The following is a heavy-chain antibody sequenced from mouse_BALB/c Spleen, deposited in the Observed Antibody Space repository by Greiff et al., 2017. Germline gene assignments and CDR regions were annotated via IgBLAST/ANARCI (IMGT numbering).Heavy chain of an antibody. Sequence: VQRVESGPGLVKPSQSLFLACSITGFPITSGYYWIWIRQSPGKPLEWMGYITHSGETFYNPSLQSPISITRETSKNQFFLQLNSVTTEDTAMYYCAGDTRGKGYFDVWGAGTTVTVSS. D-gene: IGHD1-3*01. CDR2: ITHSGET. CDR1: GFPITSGYY. J-gene: IGHJ1*01. CDR3: AGDTRGKGYFDV. V-gene: IGHV12-3*02.